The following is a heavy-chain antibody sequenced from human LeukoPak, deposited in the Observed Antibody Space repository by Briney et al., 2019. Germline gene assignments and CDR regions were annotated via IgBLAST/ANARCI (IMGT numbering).Heavy chain of an antibody. D-gene: IGHD7-27*01. Sequence: SETLSLTCAVSDYSISSGYYWSWIRQPPGQGLEWIATIHHTGETYYNPSLKSRVTISVDTSKNQFSLKLSSVTAAGTAVYYCARYTGINWGYSFDYWGQGTLVTVSS. CDR1: DYSISSGYY. J-gene: IGHJ4*02. V-gene: IGHV4-38-2*01. CDR3: ARYTGINWGYSFDY. CDR2: IHHTGET.